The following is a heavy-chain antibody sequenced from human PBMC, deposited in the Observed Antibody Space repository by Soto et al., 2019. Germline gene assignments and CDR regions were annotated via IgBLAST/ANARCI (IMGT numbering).Heavy chain of an antibody. CDR1: GRSITSYY. CDR3: ARTYDSNGYASEFDS. J-gene: IGHJ4*02. CDR2: IYDNGIT. Sequence: QAVLQESGPGLVTPSETLSLTCSVSGRSITSYYWSWVRQPPGKGLEWIGYIYDNGITSQNPSLKGRVTMSADTSQNQFSLKLTSVTGADTAVYYCARTYDSNGYASEFDSWGQGILVTVTS. D-gene: IGHD3-22*01. V-gene: IGHV4-59*12.